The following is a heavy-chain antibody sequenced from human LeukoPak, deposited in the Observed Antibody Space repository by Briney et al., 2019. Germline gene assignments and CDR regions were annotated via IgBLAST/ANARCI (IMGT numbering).Heavy chain of an antibody. J-gene: IGHJ5*02. V-gene: IGHV1-46*01. CDR2: INPSGGST. CDR3: ARGVTFYDSSGYFGWFDP. D-gene: IGHD3-22*01. Sequence: ASVKVSCTASGYTFTIYYMHWVRQAPGQGLEWMGIINPSGGSTSYAQKFQGRVTMTRDTSTSTVYMELSSLRSEDTAVYYCARGVTFYDSSGYFGWFDPWGQGTLVTVSS. CDR1: GYTFTIYY.